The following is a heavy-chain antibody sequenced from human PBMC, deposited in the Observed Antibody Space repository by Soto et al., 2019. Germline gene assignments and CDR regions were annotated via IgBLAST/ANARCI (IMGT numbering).Heavy chain of an antibody. CDR2: IKQDGSEK. D-gene: IGHD6-13*01. J-gene: IGHJ4*02. CDR1: GFTFSSYW. CDR3: AREQLQVVIPDY. V-gene: IGHV3-7*01. Sequence: PGGSLRLSCAASGFTFSSYWMNWVRQAPGKGLEWVANIKQDGSEKYYVDSVKGRFTISRDNTKNSLYLQMNSLGAEDTAVYYCAREQLQVVIPDYWGQGTLVTVSS.